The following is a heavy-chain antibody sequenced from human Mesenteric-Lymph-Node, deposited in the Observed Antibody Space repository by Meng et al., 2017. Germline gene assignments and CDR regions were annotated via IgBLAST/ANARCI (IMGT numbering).Heavy chain of an antibody. D-gene: IGHD3-22*01. Sequence: GESLKISCVASGFTFSSYSMNWVRQAPGKGLEWVANIKQDGSEKYYVDSVKGRFTISRDNAKNSLYLQMNSLRAEDTAVYYCARDLRTMIVHWGQGTMATVSS. CDR3: ARDLRTMIVH. J-gene: IGHJ3*01. CDR2: IKQDGSEK. CDR1: GFTFSSYS. V-gene: IGHV3-7*01.